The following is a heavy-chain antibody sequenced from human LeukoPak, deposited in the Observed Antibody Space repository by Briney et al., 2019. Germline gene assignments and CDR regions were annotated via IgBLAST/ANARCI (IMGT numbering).Heavy chain of an antibody. D-gene: IGHD2-2*01. Sequence: TSETLSLTCTVSGGSISSNIFYWGWIRQPPGKGLEWIGSIYYSGTTYDNSSLRSRVTISVDTSKNQFSLKLSSVTAADTAVYYCARQLAYQLPPPDYWGQGTLVTVSS. CDR1: GGSISSNIFY. J-gene: IGHJ4*02. CDR3: ARQLAYQLPPPDY. V-gene: IGHV4-39*01. CDR2: IYYSGTT.